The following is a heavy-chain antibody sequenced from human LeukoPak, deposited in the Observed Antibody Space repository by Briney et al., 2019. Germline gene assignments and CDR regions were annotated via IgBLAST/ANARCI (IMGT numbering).Heavy chain of an antibody. CDR3: AKFSMVRGVPYYYYGMDV. J-gene: IGHJ6*02. V-gene: IGHV3-23*01. CDR1: GFTFRSYA. CDR2: ISGSGGRT. D-gene: IGHD3-10*01. Sequence: GGSLRLSCAASGFTFRSYAMSWVRQAPGKGLEWVSAISGSGGRTYYADSVKGRFTISRDNSKNTLYLQMNSLRAEDTAVYYCAKFSMVRGVPYYYYGMDVWGQGATVTVSS.